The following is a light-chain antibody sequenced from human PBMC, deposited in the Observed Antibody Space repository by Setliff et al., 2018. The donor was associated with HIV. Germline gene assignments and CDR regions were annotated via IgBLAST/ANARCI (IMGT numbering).Light chain of an antibody. CDR3: CSYAGNAYV. J-gene: IGLJ1*01. Sequence: QSALTQPRSVSGSPGQSVTISCTGTSSDVGGYNYVSWYHQHPGKAPKLMISDVSKRPSGVPDRFSGSKSGNTASLTISGLRAEDEADYYCCSYAGNAYVFGAGTKVTVL. CDR2: DVS. CDR1: SSDVGGYNY. V-gene: IGLV2-11*01.